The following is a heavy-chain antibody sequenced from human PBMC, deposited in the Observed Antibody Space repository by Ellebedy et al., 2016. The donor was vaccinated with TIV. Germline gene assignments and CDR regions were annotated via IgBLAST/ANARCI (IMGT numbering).Heavy chain of an antibody. D-gene: IGHD3-3*02. CDR3: ARAHF. Sequence: PGGSLRLSCVASGFTFRSEWMSWVRQAPGKGLEWVANIKEDGSEKDYVDLVKGRFTISRVNAKNSLYLQMNNLRVEDTAVYYCARAHFWGQGTLVTVSS. CDR2: IKEDGSEK. CDR1: GFTFRSEW. J-gene: IGHJ4*02. V-gene: IGHV3-7*01.